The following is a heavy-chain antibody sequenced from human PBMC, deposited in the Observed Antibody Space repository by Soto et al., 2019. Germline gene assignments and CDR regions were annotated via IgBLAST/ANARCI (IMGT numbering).Heavy chain of an antibody. V-gene: IGHV4-31*03. Sequence: QVQLQESGPGLVKPSQTLSLTCTVSGGSISSGGYYWSWIRQHPGKGLEWIGYIYYSGSTYYNPSLKSRVTISVDTSKNQFSLKLSSVTAADTAVYYCGRQITVTTNTWYFDLWGRGTLVTVSS. CDR2: IYYSGST. J-gene: IGHJ2*01. CDR3: GRQITVTTNTWYFDL. CDR1: GGSISSGGYY. D-gene: IGHD4-17*01.